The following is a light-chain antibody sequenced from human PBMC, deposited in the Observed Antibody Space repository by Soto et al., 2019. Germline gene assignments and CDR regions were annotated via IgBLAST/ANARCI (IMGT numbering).Light chain of an antibody. V-gene: IGLV4-60*02. J-gene: IGLJ3*02. Sequence: QSVLAQSSSASASLGSSVKLTCTLSSGHSSYIIAWHQQQPGKAPRYLMKLERSGSYNKGSGVPDRFSGSSSGADRYLTISNLQFEDEADYYCETWDTSTRVFGGGTKLTVL. CDR2: LERSGSY. CDR1: SGHSSYI. CDR3: ETWDTSTRV.